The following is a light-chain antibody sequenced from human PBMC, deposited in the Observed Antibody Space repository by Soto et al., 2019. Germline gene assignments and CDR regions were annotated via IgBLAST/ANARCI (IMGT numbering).Light chain of an antibody. Sequence: EIVLTHSPATLSLSPGERATLSCSASQSVSRYLAWYQQKPGQAPRLLIYDASNRATGIPARFSGSGSGTDFTLTISSLEPEDFAVYYCQQRSNWPPITFGQGTRLEIK. CDR3: QQRSNWPPIT. V-gene: IGKV3-11*01. CDR1: QSVSRY. J-gene: IGKJ5*01. CDR2: DAS.